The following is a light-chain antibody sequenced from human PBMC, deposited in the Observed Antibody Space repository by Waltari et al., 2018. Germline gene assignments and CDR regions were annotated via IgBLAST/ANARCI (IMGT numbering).Light chain of an antibody. J-gene: IGLJ3*02. CDR2: DNH. Sequence: QSVLTQPPSVSAAPGQRVTISCSASSSAVGNNYVSWYQQLPGTAPKILIYDNHERPSGIPDRFSGSKSGMSATLVITGLQTGDEADYYCGAWDSRLSVWVFGGGTKLTVL. V-gene: IGLV1-51*01. CDR3: GAWDSRLSVWV. CDR1: SSAVGNNY.